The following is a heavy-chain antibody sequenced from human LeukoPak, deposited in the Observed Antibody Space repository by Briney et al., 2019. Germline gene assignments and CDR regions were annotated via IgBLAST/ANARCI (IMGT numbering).Heavy chain of an antibody. J-gene: IGHJ2*01. CDR3: VRDGTGYYDYGFPPWYFDL. Sequence: SQTLSLTCAISGDSVSNNIATWNWVRQSPSRGLEWLGRTYYRSRWGNDYAISVKSRITINPDTSRNQFSLQLNSVTPEDTAVYYCVRDGTGYYDYGFPPWYFDLWGRGTLVTVSS. CDR1: GDSVSNNIAT. CDR2: TYYRSRWGN. D-gene: IGHD3-16*01. V-gene: IGHV6-1*01.